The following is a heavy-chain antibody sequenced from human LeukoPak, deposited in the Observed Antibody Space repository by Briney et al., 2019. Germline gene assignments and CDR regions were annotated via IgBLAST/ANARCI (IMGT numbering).Heavy chain of an antibody. Sequence: GASLRLSCAASGFTFSNYAMSWVRQAPGRGLEWVSAITGIGGNTYYADSVKGRFTISRDNFKSTVFLQMNRLRAEDTAVYYCAKWGDYDVLSGYYVSDYWGQGTLVTVSS. V-gene: IGHV3-23*01. CDR3: AKWGDYDVLSGYYVSDY. J-gene: IGHJ4*02. CDR2: ITGIGGNT. CDR1: GFTFSNYA. D-gene: IGHD3-9*01.